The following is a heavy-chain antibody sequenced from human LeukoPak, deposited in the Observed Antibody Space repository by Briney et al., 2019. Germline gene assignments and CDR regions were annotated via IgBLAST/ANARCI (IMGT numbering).Heavy chain of an antibody. CDR2: IYYSGST. V-gene: IGHV4-59*08. J-gene: IGHJ5*02. CDR1: GGSISSYY. D-gene: IGHD4-17*01. Sequence: SETLSLTCTVSGGSISSYYWNWIRQPPGKGLEWIGYIYYSGSTNYNPSLKSRVTISVDTSKNQFSLKLSSVTAADTAVYYCARQGANGDYEFGNWFDPWGQGTLVTVSS. CDR3: ARQGANGDYEFGNWFDP.